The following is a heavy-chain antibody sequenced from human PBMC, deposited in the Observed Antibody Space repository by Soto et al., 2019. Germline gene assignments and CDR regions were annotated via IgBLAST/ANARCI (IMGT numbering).Heavy chain of an antibody. CDR3: ARSDGSGSYYPFDY. J-gene: IGHJ4*02. CDR1: GGSFSGYY. CDR2: INHSGST. V-gene: IGHV4-34*01. D-gene: IGHD3-10*01. Sequence: QVQLQQWGAGLLKPSETLSLTCAVYGGSFSGYYWSWIRQPPGKGLECIGEINHSGSTNYNPSLKSRVTISVDTSKNQFPLKLSSVTAADTAVYYCARSDGSGSYYPFDYWGQGTLVTVSS.